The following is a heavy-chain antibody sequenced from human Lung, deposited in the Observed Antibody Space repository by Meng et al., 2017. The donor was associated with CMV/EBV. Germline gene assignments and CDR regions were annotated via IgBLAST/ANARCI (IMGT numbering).Heavy chain of an antibody. D-gene: IGHD1-26*01. V-gene: IGHV3-30-3*01. Sequence: ASGFSRSDSAMHWVRQAPGKGLEWVAFILDDGSNEDDADSVKGRFTIARDDSKNTFYVQMNSLRPDDTAVYYCARENRSYSNSLDCWGQGTLVTVSS. CDR3: ARENRSYSNSLDC. CDR1: GFSRSDSA. J-gene: IGHJ4*02. CDR2: ILDDGSNE.